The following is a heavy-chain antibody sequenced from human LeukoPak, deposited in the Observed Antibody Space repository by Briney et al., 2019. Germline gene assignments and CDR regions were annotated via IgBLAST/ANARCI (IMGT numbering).Heavy chain of an antibody. CDR1: GFTFSSYG. CDR2: ISGSSSTI. V-gene: IGHV3-48*01. D-gene: IGHD5-12*01. J-gene: IGHJ4*02. CDR3: ATYSGYDRIFDY. Sequence: GGSLRLSCAASGFTFSSYGMNWVRQAPGKGLEWVSYISGSSSTIYYADSVKGRLTISRDNAKNSLSLQMNSPRAEDTAVYYCATYSGYDRIFDYWGQGTLVTVSS.